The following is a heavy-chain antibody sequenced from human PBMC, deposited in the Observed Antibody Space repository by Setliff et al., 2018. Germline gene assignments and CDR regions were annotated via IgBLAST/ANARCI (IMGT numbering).Heavy chain of an antibody. V-gene: IGHV4-30-4*08. CDR2: IYYSGST. D-gene: IGHD2-21*01. J-gene: IGHJ6*02. Sequence: SETLSLTCTVSGGSISNGDYYWSWIRQPPGKGLEWIGYIYYSGSTYYNPSLKSRVTISVDTSKNQFSLKLSSVTAADTAVYYCARGGEGALGIPYYGMDVWGQGTTVTVSS. CDR1: GGSISNGDYY. CDR3: ARGGEGALGIPYYGMDV.